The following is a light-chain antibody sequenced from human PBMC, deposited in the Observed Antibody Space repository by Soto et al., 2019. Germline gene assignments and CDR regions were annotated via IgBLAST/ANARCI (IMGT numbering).Light chain of an antibody. J-gene: IGKJ1*01. Sequence: EIVFKQSPDTLSLSQGERATLSCRASQSVSSSYLAWYQQKPGQAPRLLIYGASSRATGIPDRFSGSGSGTDFTLTISRLEPEDFAVYYCQLYGSSSWTFGQGTNVDIK. V-gene: IGKV3-20*01. CDR3: QLYGSSSWT. CDR1: QSVSSSY. CDR2: GAS.